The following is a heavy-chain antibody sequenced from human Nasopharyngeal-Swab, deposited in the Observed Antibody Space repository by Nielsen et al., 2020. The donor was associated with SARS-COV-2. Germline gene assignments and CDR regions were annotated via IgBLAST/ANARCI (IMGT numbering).Heavy chain of an antibody. J-gene: IGHJ6*02. V-gene: IGHV3-30*04. CDR2: ISYDGSNK. D-gene: IGHD1-26*01. Sequence: WIRQPPGKGLEWVAVISYDGSNKYYADSVKGRFTISRDNSKSTLYLQMNSLRAEDTAVYYCARDPRGLWDSYGMDVWGQGTTVTVSS. CDR3: ARDPRGLWDSYGMDV.